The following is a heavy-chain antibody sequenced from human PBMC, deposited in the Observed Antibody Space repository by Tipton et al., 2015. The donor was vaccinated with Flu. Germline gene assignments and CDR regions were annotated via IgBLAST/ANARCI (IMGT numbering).Heavy chain of an antibody. CDR2: ISSSGSTI. CDR1: GFTFSSYE. CDR3: AGSGDCCSGMDV. Sequence: TASGFTFSSYEMNWVRQAPGKGLEWVSYISSSGSTIYYADSVKGRFTISRDNAKNSLYLQMNSLRAEDTAVYYCAGSGDCCSGMDVWGQGTTVTVSS. D-gene: IGHD2-15*01. V-gene: IGHV3-48*03. J-gene: IGHJ6*02.